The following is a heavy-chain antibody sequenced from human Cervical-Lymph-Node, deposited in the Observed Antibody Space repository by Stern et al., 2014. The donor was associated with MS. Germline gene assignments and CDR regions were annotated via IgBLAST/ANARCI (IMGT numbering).Heavy chain of an antibody. D-gene: IGHD2-2*01. Sequence: VQLVQSGGGLVQPGGSLRISCAASGFTFSNFWMSGVRQAPGKGMEWVAKINKYGSGYYYVDSVKGRFTISRDNAKNSLYLKMTSLRADDTAVYYCARERCSSTGCFRDYYYGLDVWGQGTTVTVSS. CDR3: ARERCSSTGCFRDYYYGLDV. V-gene: IGHV3-7*01. J-gene: IGHJ6*02. CDR2: INKYGSGY. CDR1: GFTFSNFW.